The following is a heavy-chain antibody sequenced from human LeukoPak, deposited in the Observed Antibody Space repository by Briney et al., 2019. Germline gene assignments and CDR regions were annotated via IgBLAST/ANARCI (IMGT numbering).Heavy chain of an antibody. CDR3: ARAPYGDYDGY. J-gene: IGHJ4*02. CDR1: GFTFSDYA. CDR2: ISYDGSNA. D-gene: IGHD4-17*01. Sequence: PGKSLRLSCAASGFTFSDYALHWVRQAPGKGLEWVAIISYDGSNAYYAGSVEGRFAVSRDNSKNTIYLQMYSLGVEDTGIYYCARAPYGDYDGYWGQGTLVTVSS. V-gene: IGHV3-30*09.